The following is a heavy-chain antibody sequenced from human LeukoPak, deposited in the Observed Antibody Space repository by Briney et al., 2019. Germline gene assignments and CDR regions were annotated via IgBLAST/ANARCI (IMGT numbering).Heavy chain of an antibody. V-gene: IGHV3-48*01. CDR1: GFTFSNYN. D-gene: IGHD1-26*01. CDR2: ISSSSNTI. J-gene: IGHJ4*02. CDR3: ATESGTYSGTCFDY. Sequence: GGSLRLSCAASGFTFSNYNMNWVRQAPGKGLEWVSYISSSSNTIYHADSVKGRFTISRDNAKNSLYLQMNSLRAEDTAVYYCATESGTYSGTCFDYWGQGNLVTVSS.